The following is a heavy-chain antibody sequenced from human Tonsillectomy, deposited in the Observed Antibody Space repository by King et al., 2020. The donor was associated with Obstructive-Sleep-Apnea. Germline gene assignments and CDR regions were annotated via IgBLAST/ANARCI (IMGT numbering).Heavy chain of an antibody. D-gene: IGHD3-10*01. J-gene: IGHJ5*02. V-gene: IGHV4-59*01. CDR2: IYNSGST. CDR1: GGSISSYY. Sequence: QLQESGAGLVKPSETLSLTCTVSGGSISSYYWSWIRQPPGKGLEWIGYIYNSGSTNYNPSLESRVTISVDTSKNQVPLRLSSVTAADTAVYYCARGAYSCSGSFWFEPWGQGTLVTVSS. CDR3: ARGAYSCSGSFWFEP.